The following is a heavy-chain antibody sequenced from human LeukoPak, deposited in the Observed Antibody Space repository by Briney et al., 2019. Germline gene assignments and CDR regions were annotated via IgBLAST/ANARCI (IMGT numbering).Heavy chain of an antibody. Sequence: PSETLSLTCTVSGSSISSDYYWGWIRQPPGKGLEWIGNVYHSGNTYYNPSPKSRVSISLHTSKNQFSLNLTSVTAADAAVYFCARSDWYLRGDAFDIWGQGTMVTVSS. D-gene: IGHD3-9*01. CDR1: GSSISSDYY. J-gene: IGHJ3*02. V-gene: IGHV4-38-2*02. CDR2: VYHSGNT. CDR3: ARSDWYLRGDAFDI.